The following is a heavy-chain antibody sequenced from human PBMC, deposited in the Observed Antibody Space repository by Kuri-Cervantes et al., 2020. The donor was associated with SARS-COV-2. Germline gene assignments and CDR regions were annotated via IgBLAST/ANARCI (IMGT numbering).Heavy chain of an antibody. D-gene: IGHD1-14*01. Sequence: GSLRLSCSASGFTFSSYGMHWVRQAPGKGLEWVAVISYDGSNKYYADSVKGRFTISRDNSKNTLYLQMNSLRAEDTAVYYCARTGYYYGMDVWGQGTTVTVSS. CDR3: ARTGYYYGMDV. CDR1: GFTFSSYG. V-gene: IGHV3-30*03. J-gene: IGHJ6*02. CDR2: ISYDGSNK.